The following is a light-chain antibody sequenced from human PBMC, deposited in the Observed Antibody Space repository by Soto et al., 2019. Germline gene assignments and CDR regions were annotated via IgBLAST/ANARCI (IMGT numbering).Light chain of an antibody. V-gene: IGLV2-14*01. J-gene: IGLJ2*01. Sequence: QSVLTQPASVSGSPGQSITISCTGTSSDVGGYNYVSWYQHHPGKAPKLMIYEVSNRPSGVSNRFSGSKSGNTASLTISGLQAEDEADYYCSSYTSSSLVFGGGTKLTVL. CDR2: EVS. CDR3: SSYTSSSLV. CDR1: SSDVGGYNY.